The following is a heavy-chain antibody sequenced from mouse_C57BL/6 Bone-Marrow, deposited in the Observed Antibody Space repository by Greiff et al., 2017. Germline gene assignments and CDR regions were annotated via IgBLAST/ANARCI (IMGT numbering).Heavy chain of an antibody. D-gene: IGHD1-1*01. CDR1: GFNFKDYY. CDR2: FDPEDGET. V-gene: IGHV14-2*01. Sequence: VQLQQSGAELVKPGASVKLSCTASGFNFKDYYIHWVKQRTEQGLEWIGRFDPEDGETKYAPKFQDKATITADTSSNTAYLQLSILTSEDTAVYYCTRSLIYYGTNYWGQGTTLTVSA. J-gene: IGHJ2*01. CDR3: TRSLIYYGTNY.